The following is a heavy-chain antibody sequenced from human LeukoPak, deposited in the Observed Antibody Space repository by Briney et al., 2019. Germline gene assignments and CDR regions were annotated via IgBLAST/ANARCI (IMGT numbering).Heavy chain of an antibody. Sequence: GGSLRLSCTGFGFTFRDYAVSWVRQAPGKGLECIGFIRSKVYGGTTEYAASVKGRFTISRDDSKSIAYLQMNSLKTEDTAVYYCTRDIQGYGSGSYNPWGQGTLVTVSS. V-gene: IGHV3-49*04. CDR3: TRDIQGYGSGSYNP. J-gene: IGHJ5*02. D-gene: IGHD3-10*01. CDR1: GFTFRDYA. CDR2: IRSKVYGGTT.